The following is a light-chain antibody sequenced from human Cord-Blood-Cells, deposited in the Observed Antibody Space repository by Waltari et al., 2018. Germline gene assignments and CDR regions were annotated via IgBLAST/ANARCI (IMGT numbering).Light chain of an antibody. CDR2: DVS. Sequence: QSALPQPASVSGSPGQSITIPCPGTSRDVGGYNYVSWYQQHPGKAPKLMIYDVSNRPSGVSNRFSGSKSGNTASLTISGLQAEDEADYYCSSYTSSSTLVVFGGGTKLTVL. J-gene: IGLJ2*01. V-gene: IGLV2-14*01. CDR3: SSYTSSSTLVV. CDR1: SRDVGGYNY.